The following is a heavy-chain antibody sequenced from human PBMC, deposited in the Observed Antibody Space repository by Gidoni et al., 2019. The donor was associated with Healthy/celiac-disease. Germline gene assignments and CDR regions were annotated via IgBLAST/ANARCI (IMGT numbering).Heavy chain of an antibody. V-gene: IGHV1-69*06. CDR1: GGTFSSDA. D-gene: IGHD4-17*01. CDR2: IIPIFGTA. Sequence: QVQLVQSGDEGKKPGSAVKVSCKASGGTFSSDAISWVRPAPGQGLEWMGGIIPIFGTANYAQKFQGRVTITADKSTSTAYMELSSLRSEDTAVYYCARVLSVTTFSRHAFDIWGQGTMVTVSS. CDR3: ARVLSVTTFSRHAFDI. J-gene: IGHJ3*02.